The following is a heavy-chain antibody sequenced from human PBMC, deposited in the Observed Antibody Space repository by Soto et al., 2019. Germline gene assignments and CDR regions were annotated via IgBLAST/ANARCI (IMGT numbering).Heavy chain of an antibody. Sequence: GGSLRLSCAASGFTFSSYAMSWVRQAPGKGLEWVSAISGSGGSTYYADSVKGRFTISRDNSKNTLYLQMNSLRAEDTAVYYCAREGTYYYDSSGLGAFDIWGQGTMVTVSS. CDR3: AREGTYYYDSSGLGAFDI. D-gene: IGHD3-22*01. CDR1: GFTFSSYA. V-gene: IGHV3-23*01. CDR2: ISGSGGST. J-gene: IGHJ3*02.